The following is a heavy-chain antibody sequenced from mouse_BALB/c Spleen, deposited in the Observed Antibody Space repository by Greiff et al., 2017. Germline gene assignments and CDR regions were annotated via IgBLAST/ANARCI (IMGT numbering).Heavy chain of an antibody. V-gene: IGHV3-2*02. D-gene: IGHD2-3*01. CDR1: GYSITSDYA. CDR2: ISYSGST. CDR3: ARDGYYVNWYFDV. Sequence: EVQLQQSGPGLVKPSQSLSLTCTVTGYSITSDYAWNWIRQFPGNKLEWMGYISYSGSTSYNPSLKSRISITRDTSKNQFFLQLNSVTTEDTATYYCARDGYYVNWYFDVWGAGTTVTVSS. J-gene: IGHJ1*01.